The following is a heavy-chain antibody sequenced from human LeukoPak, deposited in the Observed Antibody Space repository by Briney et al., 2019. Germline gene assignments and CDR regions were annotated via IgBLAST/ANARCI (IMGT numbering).Heavy chain of an antibody. J-gene: IGHJ4*02. CDR1: GGSISSGSYY. CDR3: ARVGGDYKTLDY. CDR2: IYTSGST. V-gene: IGHV4-61*02. D-gene: IGHD4-17*01. Sequence: PSETLSLTCTVSGGSISSGSYYWSWIRQPAGKGLEWIGRIYTSGSTNYNPSLKSRVTISVDTSKNQFSLKLSSVTAADTAVYYCARVGGDYKTLDYWGQGTPVTVSS.